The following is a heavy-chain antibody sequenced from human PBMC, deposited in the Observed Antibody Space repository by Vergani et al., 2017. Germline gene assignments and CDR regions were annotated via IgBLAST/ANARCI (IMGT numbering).Heavy chain of an antibody. V-gene: IGHV2-70*04. CDR1: GFSLSTSGMR. Sequence: QVTLKESGPALVKPTQTLTLTCTFSGFSLSTSGMRVSWIRQPPGKALEWLARIDWDDDKFYSTSLKTRLTISKDTSKNQVVLTMTNMDPVDTATYYCARMGVAVTGTSNXFDYWGQGTLVTVSS. J-gene: IGHJ4*02. D-gene: IGHD6-19*01. CDR2: IDWDDDK. CDR3: ARMGVAVTGTSNXFDY.